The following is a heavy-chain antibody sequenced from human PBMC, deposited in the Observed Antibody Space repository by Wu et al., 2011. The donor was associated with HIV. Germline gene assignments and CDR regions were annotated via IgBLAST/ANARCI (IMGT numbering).Heavy chain of an antibody. J-gene: IGHJ4*02. CDR1: GYTFTGHY. V-gene: IGHV1-2*02. D-gene: IGHD3-3*01. CDR3: ARDGAFWSVFDAGAYHFDN. CDR2: INPNSGDT. Sequence: QVQLVQSGAEVKKPGASVKVSCKASGYTFTGHYLHWVRQAPGQGLEWMGWINPNSGDTDYVQTFQGRVTMTRDTSDSAAYMELGRLTSDDTAVYYCARDGAFWSVFDAGAYHFDNWGQGTLVAVSS.